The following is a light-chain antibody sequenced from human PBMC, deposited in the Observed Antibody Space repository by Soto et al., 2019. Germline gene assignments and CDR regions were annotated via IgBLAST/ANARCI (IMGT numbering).Light chain of an antibody. CDR3: QSYDNSPSGVV. J-gene: IGLJ2*01. V-gene: IGLV1-44*01. CDR1: SSNIGSNT. CDR2: TAG. Sequence: QSVLTQPLSASASPGQRVTISCSGGSSNIGSNTVAWYQHLPGTAPPRLIFTAGQRPSGVPGRFSGSKSGTSASLAISGLQSDDEAHYYCQSYDNSPSGVVFGGGTKLTVL.